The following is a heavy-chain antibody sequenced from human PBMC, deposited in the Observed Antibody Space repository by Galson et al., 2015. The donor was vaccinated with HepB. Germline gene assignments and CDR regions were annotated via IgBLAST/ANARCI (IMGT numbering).Heavy chain of an antibody. D-gene: IGHD3-10*02. J-gene: IGHJ1*01. CDR1: GFTFNSYG. Sequence: SLRLSCAVSGFTFNSYGMTWVRQAPGKGLEWVATISDDGRAKFYADSVKGRFTISRDNSKNTLSLQMNSLRSDDTAVYYCARDSYLRRRGYFHHWGQGTLVTVSS. CDR2: ISDDGRAK. CDR3: ARDSYLRRRGYFHH. V-gene: IGHV3-30*03.